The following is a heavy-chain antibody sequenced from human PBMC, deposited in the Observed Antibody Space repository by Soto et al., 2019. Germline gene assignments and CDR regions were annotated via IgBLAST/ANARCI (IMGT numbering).Heavy chain of an antibody. CDR3: ARVGYCSSDSCPPIDY. V-gene: IGHV3-21*06. CDR2: LSSSSSYI. CDR1: GFTFSSYS. Sequence: PGGSLRLSCAASGFTFSSYSMNWVRRAPGKGLEWVSTLSSSSSYIYYADSVKGRFTISRGNAKNSLFLQMNSLRAEDTAVYYCARVGYCSSDSCPPIDYWGQGTLVTVSS. D-gene: IGHD2-15*01. J-gene: IGHJ4*02.